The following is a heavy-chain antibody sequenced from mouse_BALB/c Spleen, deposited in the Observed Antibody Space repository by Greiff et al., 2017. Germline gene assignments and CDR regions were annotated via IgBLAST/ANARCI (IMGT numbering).Heavy chain of an antibody. V-gene: IGHV1-55*01. J-gene: IGHJ2*01. D-gene: IGHD1-1*01. CDR2: IYPGSGST. Sequence: VQLQQPGAELVKPGTSVKLSCKASGYNFTSYWINWVKLRPGQGLEWIGDIYPGSGSTNYNEKFKSKATLTVDTSSSTAYMQLSSLASEDSALYYGALLRFDYWGQGTTLTVSS. CDR3: ALLRFDY. CDR1: GYNFTSYW.